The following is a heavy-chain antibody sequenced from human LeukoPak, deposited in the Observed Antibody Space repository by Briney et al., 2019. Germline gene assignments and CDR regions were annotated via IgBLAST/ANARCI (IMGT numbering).Heavy chain of an antibody. J-gene: IGHJ4*02. D-gene: IGHD4-17*01. Sequence: GGSLRLSXAASGFSLSNHYMDWVRQDPGKGLEWVGRTRNRADSYTTEYAASVRGRFIISRDDSKNSLFLQMNSLKTEDTAVYFCARGFDYGDGFDYWGQGTLVTVSS. CDR3: ARGFDYGDGFDY. V-gene: IGHV3-72*01. CDR2: TRNRADSYTT. CDR1: GFSLSNHY.